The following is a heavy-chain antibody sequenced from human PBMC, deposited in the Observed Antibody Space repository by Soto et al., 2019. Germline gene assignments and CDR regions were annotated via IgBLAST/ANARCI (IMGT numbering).Heavy chain of an antibody. D-gene: IGHD6-13*01. Sequence: ESGPTLVNPTQTLTLACTFSGFSLSTSGMCVSWIRQPPGKALEWLALIDWDDDKYYSTSLKTRLTISKDTSKNQVVLTMTNMDPVDTATYYCARVVSAAGDSYYYYGMDVWGQGTTVTVSS. CDR1: GFSLSTSGMC. V-gene: IGHV2-70*01. CDR2: IDWDDDK. CDR3: ARVVSAAGDSYYYYGMDV. J-gene: IGHJ6*02.